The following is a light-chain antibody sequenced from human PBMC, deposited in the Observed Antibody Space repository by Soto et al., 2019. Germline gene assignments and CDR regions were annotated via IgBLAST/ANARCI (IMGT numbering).Light chain of an antibody. CDR1: QTVSSSYY. Sequence: EVVLTQSPGTLSLSPGERATLSCRTSQTVSSSYYLAWYQQKPGQAPRLLIYGASNRASGVPDRFSSGWSGTDFTLTISRLEPADFAVYYCQQYVTSPPGYTFGQGTELRIK. V-gene: IGKV3-20*01. J-gene: IGKJ2*01. CDR3: QQYVTSPPGYT. CDR2: GAS.